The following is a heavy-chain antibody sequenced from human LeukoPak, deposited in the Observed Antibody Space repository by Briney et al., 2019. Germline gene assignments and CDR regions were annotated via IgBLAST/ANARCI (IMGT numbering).Heavy chain of an antibody. J-gene: IGHJ4*02. Sequence: SETLSLTCAVYGGSFSGYYWSWIRQPPGKGLEWIGEINHSGSTNYNPSLKSRVTISVDTSKNQFSQKLSSVTAADTAVYYCARVRKRIGYFDYWGQGTLVTVSS. D-gene: IGHD2/OR15-2a*01. CDR1: GGSFSGYY. CDR2: INHSGST. CDR3: ARVRKRIGYFDY. V-gene: IGHV4-34*01.